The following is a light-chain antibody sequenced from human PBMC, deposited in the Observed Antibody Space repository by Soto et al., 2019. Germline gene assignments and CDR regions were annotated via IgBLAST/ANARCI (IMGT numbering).Light chain of an antibody. J-gene: IGKJ1*01. CDR1: QSINSK. CDR3: QQYNDWPLT. Sequence: EILMTQSPFTLSASPGDRATLTCRASQSINSKLAWYQQKPGQAPSLLIYGAFTRATGIPARFSGYGSGTEFTLTISSLQSEDLALYYCQQYNDWPLTFGQGTKVDIK. V-gene: IGKV3-15*01. CDR2: GAF.